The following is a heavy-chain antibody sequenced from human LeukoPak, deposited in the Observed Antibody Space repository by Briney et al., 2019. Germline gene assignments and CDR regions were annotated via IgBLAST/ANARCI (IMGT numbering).Heavy chain of an antibody. Sequence: ASVKVSCKASGYTFTSYGISWVRQAPGQGLEWMGWISAYNGNTNYAQKLQGRVTMTTDTSTSTAYMELRSLRSDDTAVYYCARDLRDGSGNYYYYYYMDVWGKGTTVTVSS. V-gene: IGHV1-18*01. CDR2: ISAYNGNT. CDR3: ARDLRDGSGNYYYYYYMDV. CDR1: GYTFTSYG. D-gene: IGHD3-10*01. J-gene: IGHJ6*03.